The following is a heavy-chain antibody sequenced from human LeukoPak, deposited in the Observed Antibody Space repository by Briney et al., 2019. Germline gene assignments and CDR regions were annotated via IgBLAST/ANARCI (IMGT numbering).Heavy chain of an antibody. Sequence: GGSLRLSCAASGFTFDDYAMHWVRHAPGKGLEWVSGISWNSGSIGYADSVKGRFTISRDNAKNSLYLQMNSLRAEDTALYYCAKGNSYYYGSGSYHYFDYWGQGALVTVSS. CDR3: AKGNSYYYGSGSYHYFDY. CDR2: ISWNSGSI. J-gene: IGHJ4*02. CDR1: GFTFDDYA. V-gene: IGHV3-9*01. D-gene: IGHD3-10*01.